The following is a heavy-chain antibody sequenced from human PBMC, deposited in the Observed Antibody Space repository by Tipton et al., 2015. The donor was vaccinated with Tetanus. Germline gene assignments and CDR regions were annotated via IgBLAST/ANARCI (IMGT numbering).Heavy chain of an antibody. D-gene: IGHD6-13*01. CDR3: ARSEQQLVRGYYYYYYMDV. CDR2: IYYTGNT. V-gene: IGHV4-59*01. CDR1: GGSISSFY. Sequence: TLSLTCTVSGGSISSFYWSWIWQSPGRGLEWIGYIYYTGNTNYNPSLKSRVTISVDTSKNQFSLKLSSVTAADTAVYYCARSEQQLVRGYYYYYYMDVWGKGTTVTVSS. J-gene: IGHJ6*03.